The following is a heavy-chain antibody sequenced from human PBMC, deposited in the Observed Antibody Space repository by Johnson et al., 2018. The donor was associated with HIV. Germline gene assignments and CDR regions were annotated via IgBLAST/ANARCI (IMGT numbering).Heavy chain of an antibody. CDR3: AKDLDSSSWGAFDI. D-gene: IGHD6-6*01. V-gene: IGHV3-23*04. CDR1: GFTFSSYA. CDR2: ISGSGGRT. Sequence: VQLVESGGGVVQPGRSLRLSCAASGFTFSSYAMSWVRQAPGKGLEWVSAISGSGGRTYYGDSVKGRFTISGDTSKNTLHLEMTSLRAEDTAVYYCAKDLDSSSWGAFDIWGQGTMVTVSS. J-gene: IGHJ3*02.